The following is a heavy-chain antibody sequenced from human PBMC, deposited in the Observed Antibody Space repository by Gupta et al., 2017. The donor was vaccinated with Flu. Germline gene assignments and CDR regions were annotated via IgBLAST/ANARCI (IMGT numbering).Heavy chain of an antibody. D-gene: IGHD5-24*01. V-gene: IGHV3-7*01. J-gene: IGHJ4*02. CDR1: RFTFSRSW. Sequence: EERLVASGGGLVQRGGSLRLSWAASRFTFSRSWMTWVRQAPRKGLEWVANIKEDGSVKNYVDSGKGRFTISRGKAKNLLYLQMNSLRVEDTAVYYWARDNGYNQFDYWGQGTLVTVSS. CDR3: ARDNGYNQFDY. CDR2: IKEDGSVK.